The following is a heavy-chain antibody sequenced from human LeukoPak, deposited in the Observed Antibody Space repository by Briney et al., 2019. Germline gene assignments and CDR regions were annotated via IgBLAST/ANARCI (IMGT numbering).Heavy chain of an antibody. Sequence: PSETLSLTCAVYGGSFSGYYRSWIRQPPGKGLEWIGEINHSGSTNYNPSLKSRVTISVDTSKNQFSLKLSSVTAADTAVYYCASNLGGSWFDPWGQGTLVTVSS. V-gene: IGHV4-34*01. J-gene: IGHJ5*02. CDR1: GGSFSGYY. D-gene: IGHD3-16*01. CDR3: ASNLGGSWFDP. CDR2: INHSGST.